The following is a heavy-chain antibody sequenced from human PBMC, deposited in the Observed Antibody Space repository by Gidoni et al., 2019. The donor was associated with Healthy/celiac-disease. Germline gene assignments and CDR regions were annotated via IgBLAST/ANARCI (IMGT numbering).Heavy chain of an antibody. J-gene: IGHJ4*02. V-gene: IGHV3-21*01. Sequence: EVQLVESGGGLVKPGGSLSLSCAASGFTFSSYSMNWVRQAPGKGLEWVSSSSSSSSYIYYAGSVKGRFTISRDNAKNSLYPQMNSLRAEDTAVYYCARDRREDYYYDSSDYFDYWGQGTLVTVSS. CDR3: ARDRREDYYYDSSDYFDY. CDR1: GFTFSSYS. CDR2: SSSSSSYI. D-gene: IGHD3-22*01.